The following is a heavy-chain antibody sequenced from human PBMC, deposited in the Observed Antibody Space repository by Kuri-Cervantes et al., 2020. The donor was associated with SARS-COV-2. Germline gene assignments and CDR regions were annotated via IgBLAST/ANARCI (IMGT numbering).Heavy chain of an antibody. Sequence: SVKVSCKASGGTFSSYAISWVRQAPGQGLEWMGGIIPIFGTANYAQKFQGRVTITADESTSTAYMELSSLRSEDTAVYYCASRYCSSTSCYGGDYYYYYMDVWGKGTTVTVSS. CDR3: ASRYCSSTSCYGGDYYYYYMDV. V-gene: IGHV1-69*13. J-gene: IGHJ6*03. CDR2: IIPIFGTA. CDR1: GGTFSSYA. D-gene: IGHD2-2*01.